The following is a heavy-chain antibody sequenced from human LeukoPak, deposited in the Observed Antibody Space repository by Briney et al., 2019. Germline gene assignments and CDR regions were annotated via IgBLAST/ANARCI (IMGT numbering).Heavy chain of an antibody. Sequence: GESLRLSCAASGFTFSSYAMHWVRQAPGKGLEWVAVISYDGSNKYYADSVKGRFTISRDNSKNTLYLQMNSLRAEDTAVYYCARDLSDYWGQGTLVTVSS. CDR1: GFTFSSYA. CDR2: ISYDGSNK. V-gene: IGHV3-30-3*01. J-gene: IGHJ4*02. CDR3: ARDLSDY.